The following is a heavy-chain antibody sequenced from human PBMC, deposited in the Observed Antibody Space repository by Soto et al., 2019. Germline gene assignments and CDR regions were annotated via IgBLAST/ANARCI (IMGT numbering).Heavy chain of an antibody. CDR2: IGTAGDT. CDR3: ARGYVDTAGDGMDV. Sequence: EVQLVESGGGLVQPGGSLRLSCAASGFTFSSYDMHWVRQATGKGLEWVSAIGTAGDTYYPGSVKGRFTISRENAKNSWYLQMNSLRAGDTAVYYCARGYVDTAGDGMDVWGQGTTVTVSS. CDR1: GFTFSSYD. V-gene: IGHV3-13*01. J-gene: IGHJ6*02. D-gene: IGHD5-18*01.